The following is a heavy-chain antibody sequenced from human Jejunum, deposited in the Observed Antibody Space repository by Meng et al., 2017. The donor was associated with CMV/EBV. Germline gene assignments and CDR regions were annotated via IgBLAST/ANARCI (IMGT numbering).Heavy chain of an antibody. J-gene: IGHJ1*01. CDR2: IDFNSGGT. D-gene: IGHD3-22*01. CDR3: ARDDYYDSPGAP. V-gene: IGHV1-2*02. CDR1: VHMFTGFY. Sequence: CKASVHMFTGFYIHWVRPAPGQGLEWMGWIDFNSGGTIYPQNFQGRVTMTRDTSITTVYMELTRLRSDDTAVYYCARDDYYDSPGAPWGQFPLLPFSS.